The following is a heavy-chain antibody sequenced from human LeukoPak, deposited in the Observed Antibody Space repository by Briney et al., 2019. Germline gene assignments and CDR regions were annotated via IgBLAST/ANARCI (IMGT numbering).Heavy chain of an antibody. Sequence: GGSLRLSCAASGFTFSSYTMNWVRQAPGKGLEWVSSMSGSSVYINYADSVKGRFTISRDNAKNSLYLQMDSLRAEDSAAYYCARVNRYSSAWHPTTYYYHGMDVWGQGTTVTVSS. V-gene: IGHV3-21*01. CDR1: GFTFSSYT. CDR2: MSGSSVYI. CDR3: ARVNRYSSAWHPTTYYYHGMDV. J-gene: IGHJ6*02. D-gene: IGHD6-19*01.